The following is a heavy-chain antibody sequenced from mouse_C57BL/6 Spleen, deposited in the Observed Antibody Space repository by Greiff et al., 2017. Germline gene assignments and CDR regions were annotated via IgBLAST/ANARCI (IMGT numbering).Heavy chain of an antibody. D-gene: IGHD3-2*02. J-gene: IGHJ2*01. CDR2: IYPGDGDT. V-gene: IGHV1-82*01. Sequence: QVQLQQSGPELVKPGASVKISCKASGYAFSSSWMNWVKQRPGKGLEWIGRIYPGDGDTNYNGKFKGKATLTADKSSSTAYMQLSSLTSEDSAVYFCARQLRPPYFGYWGQSTTLTVSS. CDR1: GYAFSSSW. CDR3: ARQLRPPYFGY.